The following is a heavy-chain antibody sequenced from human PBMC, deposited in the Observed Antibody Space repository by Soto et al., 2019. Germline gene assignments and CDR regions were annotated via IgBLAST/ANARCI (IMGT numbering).Heavy chain of an antibody. D-gene: IGHD2-2*01. J-gene: IGHJ6*02. CDR2: IYPGDSDT. CDR1: GYSFTSYW. Sequence: GESLKISCKGSGYSFTSYWIGWVRQMPGKGLEWMGIIYPGDSDTRYSPSFQGQVTISADKSISTAYLQWSSLKASDTAMYYCASRQLSRGYYYYYGMDVWGQGTTVTVSS. V-gene: IGHV5-51*01. CDR3: ASRQLSRGYYYYYGMDV.